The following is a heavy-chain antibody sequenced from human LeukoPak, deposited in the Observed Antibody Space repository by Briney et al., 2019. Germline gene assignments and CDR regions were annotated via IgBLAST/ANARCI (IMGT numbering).Heavy chain of an antibody. CDR3: AKVRIITMIVVIGAFDI. CDR2: ISSSGSTI. D-gene: IGHD3-22*01. V-gene: IGHV3-48*03. Sequence: PGGSLRLSCAASGFTFSSYEMNWVRQAPGKGLEWVSYISSSGSTIYYADSVKGRFTISRDNSKNTLYLQMNSLRAEDTAVYYCAKVRIITMIVVIGAFDIWGQGTMVTVSS. CDR1: GFTFSSYE. J-gene: IGHJ3*02.